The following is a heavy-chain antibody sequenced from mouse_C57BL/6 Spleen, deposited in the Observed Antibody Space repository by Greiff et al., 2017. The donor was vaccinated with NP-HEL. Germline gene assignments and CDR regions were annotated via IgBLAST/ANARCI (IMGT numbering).Heavy chain of an antibody. V-gene: IGHV5-17*01. D-gene: IGHD1-1*01. J-gene: IGHJ2*01. CDR1: GFTFSDYG. CDR3: AKGGYGSPYYFDY. Sequence: EVMLVESGGGLVKPGGSLKLSCAASGFTFSDYGMHWVRQAPEKGLEWVAYISSGSSTIYYADTVKGRFTISRDNAKNTLFLQMTSLRSEDTAMYYCAKGGYGSPYYFDYWGQGTTLTVSS. CDR2: ISSGSSTI.